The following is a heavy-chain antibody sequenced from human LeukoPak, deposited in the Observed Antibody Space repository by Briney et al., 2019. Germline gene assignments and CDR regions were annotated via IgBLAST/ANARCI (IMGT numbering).Heavy chain of an antibody. CDR1: GFTFSSYN. D-gene: IGHD3-22*01. V-gene: IGHV3-48*04. CDR3: AREIYDSYDAFDV. Sequence: PGGSLRLSCAASGFTFSSYNMIWVRQAPGKGLEWVSYISSSGSTIYYADSVKGRFTISRDNAKNSLYLQMNSLRAEDTAVYYCAREIYDSYDAFDVWGQGTMVTVSS. CDR2: ISSSGSTI. J-gene: IGHJ3*01.